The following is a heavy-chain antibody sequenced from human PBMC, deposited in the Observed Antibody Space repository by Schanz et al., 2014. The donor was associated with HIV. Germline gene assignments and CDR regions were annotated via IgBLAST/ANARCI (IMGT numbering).Heavy chain of an antibody. D-gene: IGHD3-16*01. Sequence: EVQLLESGGGLVQPGGSLRLSCAASGLTFSDYAMTWVRQAPGKGLQWVSSITDSGDKTDYTDSVKGRFTISRDNSRNTLFLQMDSLRVDDTAVYYCAQMGAFAAFDIWGHGTVVTVSS. CDR3: AQMGAFAAFDI. CDR2: ITDSGDKT. CDR1: GLTFSDYA. V-gene: IGHV3-23*01. J-gene: IGHJ3*02.